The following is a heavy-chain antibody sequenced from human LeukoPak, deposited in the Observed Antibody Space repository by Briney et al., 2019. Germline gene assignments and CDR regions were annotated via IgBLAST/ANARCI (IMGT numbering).Heavy chain of an antibody. CDR1: GFTFSSYV. J-gene: IGHJ4*02. D-gene: IGHD6-13*01. Sequence: GGSLRLSCAASGFTFSSYVMSWVRQAPGKGLEWVSTISGVGVTTYYADSVKGRFTISRDNSMNTLYLQMNSLRAEDTAVYYCAKTYRSSWSTDHWGQGTLVTVSS. CDR2: ISGVGVTT. V-gene: IGHV3-23*01. CDR3: AKTYRSSWSTDH.